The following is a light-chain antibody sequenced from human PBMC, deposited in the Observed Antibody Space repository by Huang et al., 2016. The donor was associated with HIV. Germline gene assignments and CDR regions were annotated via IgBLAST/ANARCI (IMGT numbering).Light chain of an antibody. V-gene: IGKV3-11*01. J-gene: IGKJ4*01. Sequence: EIVLTQSPATLSLSPGERATLSCRASQTVSSYLAWYQQKPGQAPRLLIYDASNRATVIPARFSGSGSGTDFTLTISSREPEDFAVYYCQLRSTWPGDTFGGGTKVEIK. CDR3: QLRSTWPGDT. CDR2: DAS. CDR1: QTVSSY.